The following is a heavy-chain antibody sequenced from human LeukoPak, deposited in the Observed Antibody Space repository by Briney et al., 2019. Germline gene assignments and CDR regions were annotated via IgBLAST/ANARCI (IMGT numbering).Heavy chain of an antibody. D-gene: IGHD3-10*01. Sequence: SETLSLTCTVSGGSISSGTYYWSWIRQPAGKGLEWIGRVYFSGSTNYNPSLKSRVTISVDTSKNQFSLKLSSVTAADTAVYYCARDTLVRVNYSPRDAFDIWGQGTMITVSS. CDR3: ARDTLVRVNYSPRDAFDI. J-gene: IGHJ3*02. V-gene: IGHV4-61*02. CDR1: GGSISSGTYY. CDR2: VYFSGST.